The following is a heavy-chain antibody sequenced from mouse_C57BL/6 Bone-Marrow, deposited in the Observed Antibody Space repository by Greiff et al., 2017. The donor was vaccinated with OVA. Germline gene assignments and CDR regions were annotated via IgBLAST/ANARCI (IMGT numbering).Heavy chain of an antibody. CDR1: GYTFTDYY. V-gene: IGHV1-19*01. D-gene: IGHD1-1*01. J-gene: IGHJ2*01. CDR3: ARSRYGSSYVDY. CDR2: INPYNGGT. Sequence: EVQLQQSGPVLVKPGASVKMSCKASGYTFTDYYMNWVKQSHGKSLEWIGVINPYNGGTSYNQKFKGKATLTVDKSSSTAYMELNSLTSEDSAVYYCARSRYGSSYVDYWGQGTTLTVSS.